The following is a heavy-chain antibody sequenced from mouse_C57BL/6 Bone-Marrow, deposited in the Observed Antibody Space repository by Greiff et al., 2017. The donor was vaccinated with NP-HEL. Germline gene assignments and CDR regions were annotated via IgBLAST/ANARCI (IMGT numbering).Heavy chain of an antibody. CDR1: GYAFSSYW. D-gene: IGHD1-1*01. CDR3: ARGYYGSRPYWYFDV. V-gene: IGHV1-80*01. CDR2: IYPGDGDT. J-gene: IGHJ1*03. Sequence: QVQLQQSGAELVKPGASVKISCKASGYAFSSYWMNWVKQRPGKGLEWIGQIYPGDGDTNYNGKFKGKATLTADKSSSTAYMQLSSLTSEDSAVYFCARGYYGSRPYWYFDVWGTGTTVTVSS.